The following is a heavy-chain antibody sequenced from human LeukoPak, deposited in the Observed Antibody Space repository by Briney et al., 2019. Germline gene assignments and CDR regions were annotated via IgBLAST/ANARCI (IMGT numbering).Heavy chain of an antibody. CDR3: AKDQGYSYGYWAY. Sequence: GGSLRLSCRASGFTFGDYAMSWVRQAPGKGLEWVSAISGSGGSTYYADSVKGRFTISRDNSKNTLYLQMNSLRAEDTAVYYCAKDQGYSYGYWAYWGQGTLVTVSS. D-gene: IGHD5-18*01. J-gene: IGHJ4*02. V-gene: IGHV3-23*01. CDR2: ISGSGGST. CDR1: GFTFGDYA.